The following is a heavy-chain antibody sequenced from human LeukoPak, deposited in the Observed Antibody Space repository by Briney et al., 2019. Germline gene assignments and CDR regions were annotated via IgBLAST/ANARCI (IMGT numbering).Heavy chain of an antibody. CDR2: IYYSGST. V-gene: IGHV4-59*01. CDR1: GGSISSYY. Sequence: SETLSLTCTVSGGSISSYYWSWIRQPPGKGLEWIGYIYYSGSTNYNPSLKSRVTISVDTSKNQFSLKPSSVTAADTAVYYCARGGSVVDPQDYWGQGTLVTVSS. D-gene: IGHD3-22*01. J-gene: IGHJ4*02. CDR3: ARGGSVVDPQDY.